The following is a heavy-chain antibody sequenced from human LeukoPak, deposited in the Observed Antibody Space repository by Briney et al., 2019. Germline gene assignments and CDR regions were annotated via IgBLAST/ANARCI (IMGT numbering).Heavy chain of an antibody. V-gene: IGHV4-39*07. Sequence: SETLSLTCTVSGGSISSSTDYWGWIRQAPGKGLEWIGSIYYHENTYYNSSLKSRVTISVDTSKNQFSLKLNSVTAADTAVYYCAGDADTINWFFFWGQGTLVTVSS. CDR2: IYYHENT. J-gene: IGHJ5*01. D-gene: IGHD2-2*01. CDR1: GGSISSSTDY. CDR3: AGDADTINWFFF.